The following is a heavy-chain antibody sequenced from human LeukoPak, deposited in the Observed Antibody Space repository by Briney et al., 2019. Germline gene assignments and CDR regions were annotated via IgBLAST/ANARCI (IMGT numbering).Heavy chain of an antibody. CDR1: GGSIGSGSCY. D-gene: IGHD6-13*01. CDR2: TYTSGST. J-gene: IGHJ6*03. CDR3: AREHSSSRRGMDV. V-gene: IGHV4-61*02. Sequence: SETLSLTCTVSGGSIGSGSCYWSWIRQPAGKGLEWIGRTYTSGSTNYNPSLKSRVTISVDTSKNQFSLKLSSVTAADTAVYYCAREHSSSRRGMDVWGKGTTVTVSS.